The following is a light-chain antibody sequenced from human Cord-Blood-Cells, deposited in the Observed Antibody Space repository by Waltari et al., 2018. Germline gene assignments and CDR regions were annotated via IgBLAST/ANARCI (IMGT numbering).Light chain of an antibody. Sequence: QSALTQPASVSGSPGQSITISCPGTSSDVGGYNYVPWYQQHPGKAPKLMLYDVSKRPSGVSNRFSGSKSGNTASLTISGLQAEDEADYYCSSYTSSSTLVFGGGTKLTVL. J-gene: IGLJ3*02. CDR1: SSDVGGYNY. V-gene: IGLV2-14*01. CDR2: DVS. CDR3: SSYTSSSTLV.